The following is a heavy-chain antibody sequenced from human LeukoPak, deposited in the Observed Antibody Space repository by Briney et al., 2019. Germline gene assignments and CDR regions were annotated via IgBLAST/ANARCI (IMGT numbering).Heavy chain of an antibody. CDR3: ARLRRDTSDAFDM. CDR1: GYTFTDYY. V-gene: IGHV1-2*06. Sequence: ASVKVSCKASGYTFTDYYMNWVRQAPGQGLEWMGRINFNSGGTNYAQKFQGRVTMTRDTSISTAYMELSRLRSDDTAVYYCARLRRDTSDAFDMWGQGTTVTVSS. D-gene: IGHD5-18*01. J-gene: IGHJ3*02. CDR2: INFNSGGT.